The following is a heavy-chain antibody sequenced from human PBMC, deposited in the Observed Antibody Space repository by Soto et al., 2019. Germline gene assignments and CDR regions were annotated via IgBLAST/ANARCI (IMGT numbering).Heavy chain of an antibody. D-gene: IGHD6-13*01. CDR2: IIPILGIA. Sequence: QVQLVQSGAEVKKPGSSVKVSCKASGGTFSSYTISWVRQAPGQGLEWMGRIIPILGIANYAQKFQGRVTITVDKATRTAYRELRSLRSEDTAVYYCARDAKGSSSWYSLHWFDPWGQGALVTVSS. J-gene: IGHJ5*02. V-gene: IGHV1-69*08. CDR3: ARDAKGSSSWYSLHWFDP. CDR1: GGTFSSYT.